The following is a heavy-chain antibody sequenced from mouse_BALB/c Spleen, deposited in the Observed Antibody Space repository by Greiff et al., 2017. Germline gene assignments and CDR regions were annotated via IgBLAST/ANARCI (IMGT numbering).Heavy chain of an antibody. CDR2: ISTYYGNT. J-gene: IGHJ4*01. CDR1: GYTFTDYA. Sequence: QVQLQQSGPELVRPGVSVKISCKGSGYTFTDYAMHWVKQSHAKSLEWIGVISTYYGNTNYNQKFKGKATMTVDKSSSTAYMELARLTSEDSAIYYCARFYYGNYGGAMDDWGQGTSVTVSS. CDR3: ARFYYGNYGGAMDD. V-gene: IGHV1-67*01. D-gene: IGHD2-1*01.